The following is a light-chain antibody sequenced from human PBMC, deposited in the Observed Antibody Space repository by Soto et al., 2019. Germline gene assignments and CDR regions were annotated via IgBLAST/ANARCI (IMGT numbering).Light chain of an antibody. CDR1: SGPISYA. J-gene: IGLJ3*02. Sequence: QSVLTQSPSASASLGASVKLTCTLSSGPISYAIAWLQQQPEKGPRYLMKLNSDGSHSKGDGIPDRFSGSSSGAERYLTIYSLQSEDEADYYCQTWGPGIVVFGGGTKLTVL. CDR3: QTWGPGIVV. CDR2: LNSDGSH. V-gene: IGLV4-69*01.